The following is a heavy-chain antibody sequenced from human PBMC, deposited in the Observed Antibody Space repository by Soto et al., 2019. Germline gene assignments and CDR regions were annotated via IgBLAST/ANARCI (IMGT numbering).Heavy chain of an antibody. D-gene: IGHD4-17*01. CDR1: GFSFITYP. Sequence: GWSLRLSCAASGFSFITYPMVWVRQAPGKRLEAVSSISGSGGKTYYKDPVKGRFTISRDNSKNTVDLQMNSPRPEDTAVYYCAKILSTVTTYYYGMDVWGQGTTVTVSS. J-gene: IGHJ6*02. V-gene: IGHV3-23*01. CDR3: AKILSTVTTYYYGMDV. CDR2: ISGSGGKT.